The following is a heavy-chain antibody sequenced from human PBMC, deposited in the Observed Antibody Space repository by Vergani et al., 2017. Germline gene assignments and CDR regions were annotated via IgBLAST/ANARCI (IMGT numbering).Heavy chain of an antibody. CDR2: IKQDGSEK. Sequence: EVQLVESGGGLVQPGGSLRLSCAASGFTFSSYWMSWVRQAPGKGLEWVANIKQDGSEKYYVDSVKGRFTISRDNAKNSLYLQMDSLRAEDTAVYYCARVRISGGKRLLSYAFDIWGQGTMVTVSS. J-gene: IGHJ3*02. D-gene: IGHD3-10*02. CDR1: GFTFSSYW. CDR3: ARVRISGGKRLLSYAFDI. V-gene: IGHV3-7*03.